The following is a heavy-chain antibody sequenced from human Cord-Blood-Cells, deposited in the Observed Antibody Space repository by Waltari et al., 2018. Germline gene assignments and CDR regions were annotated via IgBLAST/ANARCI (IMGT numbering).Heavy chain of an antibody. Sequence: EVQLVESGGGLIQPGGYLRLTCAASGFTVSSNYMSWVRQGPGKGLEWVSVIYSGGSTYYADSVKGRFTISRDNSKTTLYLQMNSLRAEDTAVYYCARWSNSWYAFDIWGQGTMVTVSS. CDR2: IYSGGST. CDR1: GFTVSSNY. J-gene: IGHJ3*02. V-gene: IGHV3-53*01. D-gene: IGHD6-13*01. CDR3: ARWSNSWYAFDI.